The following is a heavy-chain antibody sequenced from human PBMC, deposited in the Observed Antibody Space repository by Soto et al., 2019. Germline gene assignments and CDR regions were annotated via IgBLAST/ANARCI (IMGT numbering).Heavy chain of an antibody. CDR1: GGHISSYY. J-gene: IGHJ4*02. CDR3: ARGRKYSSSWYYFDY. D-gene: IGHD6-13*01. V-gene: IGHV4-59*12. CDR2: INRSGST. Sequence: PSETMSLTCTVSGGHISSYYWSWILKSPGKGLEWIGDINRSGSTNYNPSLKSRVTISVDTSKNQFSLKLSSVTAADTAVYYCARGRKYSSSWYYFDYWGQGTLVTVSS.